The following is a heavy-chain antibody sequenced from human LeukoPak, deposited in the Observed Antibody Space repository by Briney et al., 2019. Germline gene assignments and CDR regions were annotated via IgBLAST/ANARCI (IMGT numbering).Heavy chain of an antibody. CDR2: MNPNSGNT. CDR1: GYTFTSYD. V-gene: IGHV1-8*01. D-gene: IGHD3-22*01. J-gene: IGHJ4*02. Sequence: ASVKVSCKASGYTFTSYDINWVRQATGQGLEWMGWMNPNSGNTGYAQKFQGRVTMTRNTSISTAYMELSSLRSEDTAVYYCARPNVDSSGYWSYFDYWGQGTLVTVSS. CDR3: ARPNVDSSGYWSYFDY.